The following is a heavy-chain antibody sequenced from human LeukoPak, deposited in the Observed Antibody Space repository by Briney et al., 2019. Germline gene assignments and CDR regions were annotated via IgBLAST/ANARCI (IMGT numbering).Heavy chain of an antibody. Sequence: ASVKVSCKASGYTFTSYYMHWARQAPGQGLEWMGIINPSGGSTSYAQKFQGRVTMTRDTSTSTVYMELSSLRSEDTAVYYCAREYYDSSGYYSGGDYWGQGTLVTVSS. CDR3: AREYYDSSGYYSGGDY. CDR2: INPSGGST. J-gene: IGHJ4*02. V-gene: IGHV1-46*01. CDR1: GYTFTSYY. D-gene: IGHD3-22*01.